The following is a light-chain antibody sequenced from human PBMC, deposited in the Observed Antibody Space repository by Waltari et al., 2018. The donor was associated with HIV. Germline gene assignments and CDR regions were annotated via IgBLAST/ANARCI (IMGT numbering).Light chain of an antibody. CDR2: DVN. J-gene: IGLJ1*01. Sequence: QSALTQPRSVSGSPGQSVTTSCTGTSSDVGAFNSVSWYQQHPGKAPKPMIYDVNKRPSGVPDRFSGSKSGNTASLTISGLQAEDEADYYCCSYAGSYTYVFGTGTKVTVL. CDR3: CSYAGSYTYV. V-gene: IGLV2-11*01. CDR1: SSDVGAFNS.